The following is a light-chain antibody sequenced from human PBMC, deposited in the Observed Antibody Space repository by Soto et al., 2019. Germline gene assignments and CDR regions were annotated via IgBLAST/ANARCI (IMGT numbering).Light chain of an antibody. Sequence: DIVMTQSPDSLAVSLGARATINCKSSQSVLYSPNNKNYLAWYQQKPGQPPKLVIKWASTRESGVPDRISGSGSGTDFTLTISSLQAEDVAVYYCQQYHTTPWTFGQGTKVGIK. CDR3: QQYHTTPWT. J-gene: IGKJ1*01. CDR1: QSVLYSPNNKNY. V-gene: IGKV4-1*01. CDR2: WAS.